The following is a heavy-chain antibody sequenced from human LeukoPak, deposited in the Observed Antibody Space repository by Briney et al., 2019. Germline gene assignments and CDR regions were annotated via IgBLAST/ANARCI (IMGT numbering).Heavy chain of an antibody. J-gene: IGHJ4*02. CDR1: GGSICSYY. Sequence: SETLSLTCTVSGGSICSYYWSWIRQPPGQGLEWIGYIYYSGSTNYNPSLKSRVTISVDTSKNQFSLKLSSVTAADTAVYYCAGHYGSGPFDYWGQGTLVTVSS. CDR2: IYYSGST. CDR3: AGHYGSGPFDY. V-gene: IGHV4-59*13. D-gene: IGHD3-10*01.